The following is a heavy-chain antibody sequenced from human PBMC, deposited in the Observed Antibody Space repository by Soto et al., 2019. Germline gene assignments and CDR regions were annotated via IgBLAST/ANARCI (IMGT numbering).Heavy chain of an antibody. CDR1: GFTFNIYA. CDR2: ISGGGGSI. J-gene: IGHJ4*02. CDR3: ARGEGGYGPPTSV. Sequence: EVQGLESGGGLVQPGGSLRLSCAASGFTFNIYAMSWVRQAPGKGLEWVSGISGGGGSIHYADSVKGRFTNSRDNSKNTLYLQMNSLRAEDTAVYYCARGEGGYGPPTSVWGQGTLVTVSS. V-gene: IGHV3-23*01. D-gene: IGHD5-18*01.